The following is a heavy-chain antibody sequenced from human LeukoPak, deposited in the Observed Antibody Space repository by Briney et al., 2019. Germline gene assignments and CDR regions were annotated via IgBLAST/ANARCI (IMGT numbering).Heavy chain of an antibody. Sequence: PSETLSLTCTVSGGSISSGDYYWSWTRQPPGKGLEWIGYIYYSGSTYYNPSLKSRVTISVDTSKNQFSLKLSSVTAADTAVYYCARAPGYCSGGSCYYYYYYYYMDVWGKGTTVTVSS. CDR2: IYYSGST. CDR1: GGSISSGDYY. J-gene: IGHJ6*03. D-gene: IGHD2-15*01. V-gene: IGHV4-30-4*08. CDR3: ARAPGYCSGGSCYYYYYYYYMDV.